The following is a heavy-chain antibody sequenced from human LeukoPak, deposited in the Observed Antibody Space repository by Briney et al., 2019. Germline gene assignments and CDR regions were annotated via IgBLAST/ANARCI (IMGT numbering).Heavy chain of an antibody. J-gene: IGHJ4*02. D-gene: IGHD3-10*01. CDR2: ISGSGGST. CDR1: GFTFSSYA. CDR3: AKDLWFGEFPHDDDY. V-gene: IGHV3-23*01. Sequence: GGSLRLSCAASGFTFSSYAMSWVRQAPGKGLEWVSAISGSGGSTYYADSVRGRFTISRDNSKNTLYLQMNSLRAEDTAVYYCAKDLWFGEFPHDDDYWGQGTLVTVSS.